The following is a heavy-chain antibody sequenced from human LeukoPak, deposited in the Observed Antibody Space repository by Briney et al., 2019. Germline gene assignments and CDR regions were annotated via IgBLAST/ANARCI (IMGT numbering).Heavy chain of an antibody. V-gene: IGHV4-30-2*06. J-gene: IGHJ4*02. CDR3: ARGGVPEGKYYFDY. Sequence: TLSLTCTVSGGSICSDGHSWSWIRQSPGKGLEWIAYISYIGSTFYSSSLKTRVTISMDRSKNQFSLTLRSVTAADTAVYYCARGGVPEGKYYFDYWGQGTPVTVSS. D-gene: IGHD1-14*01. CDR1: GGSICSDGHS. CDR2: ISYIGST.